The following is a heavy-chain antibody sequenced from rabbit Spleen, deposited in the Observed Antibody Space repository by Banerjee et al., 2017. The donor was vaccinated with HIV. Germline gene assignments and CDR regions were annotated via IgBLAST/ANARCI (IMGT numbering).Heavy chain of an antibody. CDR3: ARDGAGGSYFAL. CDR2: IYAGSSGST. D-gene: IGHD8-1*01. J-gene: IGHJ4*01. V-gene: IGHV1S45*01. Sequence: QEQLVESGGGLVKPGASLTLTCTASGFSLSYNNVMCWVRQAPGKGLEWIACIYAGSSGSTYSAIWAKGRFTISKTSSTTVTLQMTSLTAADTATYFCARDGAGGSYFALWGPGTLVTVS. CDR1: GFSLSYNNV.